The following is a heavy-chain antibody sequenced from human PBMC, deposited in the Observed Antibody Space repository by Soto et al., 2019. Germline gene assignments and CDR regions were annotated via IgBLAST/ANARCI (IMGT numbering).Heavy chain of an antibody. J-gene: IGHJ4*02. CDR3: AKCGGYYDS. V-gene: IGHV3-30*18. CDR1: GFTFSSYG. Sequence: QVQLVESGGGVVQPGRSLRLSCAASGFTFSSYGMHWLRQAPGKGLEWVAVISYDGSNKYFADSVKGRFTISRDNSKNKLYIQMNSLRAEDRAVYYCAKCGGYYDSWGQGTVVTVFS. CDR2: ISYDGSNK. D-gene: IGHD3-22*01.